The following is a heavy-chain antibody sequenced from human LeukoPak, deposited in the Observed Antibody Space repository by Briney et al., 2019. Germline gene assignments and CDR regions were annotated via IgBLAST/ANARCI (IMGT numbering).Heavy chain of an antibody. D-gene: IGHD3-10*01. CDR3: ARARSWGHPYYYGSGSYEAHYGMDV. CDR1: GYTFTSYG. Sequence: ASVKVSCKASGYTFTSYGISWVRQAPGQGLEWMGWISAYNGNTNYAQKLQGRVTMTTDTSTSTAYMELRSLRSDDTAVYYCARARSWGHPYYYGSGSYEAHYGMDVWGKGTTATVSS. J-gene: IGHJ6*04. V-gene: IGHV1-18*04. CDR2: ISAYNGNT.